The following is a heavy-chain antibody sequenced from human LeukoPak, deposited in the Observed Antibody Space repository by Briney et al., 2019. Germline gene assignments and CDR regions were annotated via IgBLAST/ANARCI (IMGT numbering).Heavy chain of an antibody. J-gene: IGHJ4*02. CDR2: ISSDSGST. D-gene: IGHD3-16*01. CDR1: GFTFDSYS. Sequence: GGSLRLSCAASGFTFDSYSMNWVRQAPGKGLEWVSLISSDSGSTYYGDSVKGRFTISRDNAKNSLYLQMNTLRAEDTAVYYCARDLNTSGDYWGQGTLVIVSS. V-gene: IGHV3-21*01. CDR3: ARDLNTSGDY.